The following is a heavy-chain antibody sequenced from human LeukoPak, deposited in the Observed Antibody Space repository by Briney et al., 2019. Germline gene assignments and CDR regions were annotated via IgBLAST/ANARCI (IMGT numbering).Heavy chain of an antibody. CDR1: GGSISSYY. D-gene: IGHD3-22*01. J-gene: IGHJ4*02. CDR2: IYYSGTT. V-gene: IGHV4-59*12. Sequence: SETLSLTCTVSGGSISSYYWSWIRQPPGKGLEWIGSIYYSGTTYYNPSLKSRVTISVDTSKNQFSLKLSSVTAADTAVYYCARDLMSSGYHDYWGQGTLVTVSS. CDR3: ARDLMSSGYHDY.